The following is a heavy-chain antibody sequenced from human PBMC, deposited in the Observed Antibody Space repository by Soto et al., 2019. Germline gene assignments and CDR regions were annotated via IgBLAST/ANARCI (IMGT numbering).Heavy chain of an antibody. J-gene: IGHJ5*02. Sequence: QVQLVQSGAEVKKPGSSVKFSCKASGGTFSSYAISWVRQAPGQGLEWMGGIIPIFGTANYAQKFQGRVTITADESTSTAYMELRSLRSEDTAVYYCARVMGSCGYYHNWFDPWGQGTLVTVSS. CDR2: IIPIFGTA. D-gene: IGHD3-22*01. V-gene: IGHV1-69*01. CDR1: GGTFSSYA. CDR3: ARVMGSCGYYHNWFDP.